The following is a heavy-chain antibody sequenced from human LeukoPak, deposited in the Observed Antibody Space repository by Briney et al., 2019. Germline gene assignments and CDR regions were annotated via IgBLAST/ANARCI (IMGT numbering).Heavy chain of an antibody. V-gene: IGHV1-18*01. D-gene: IGHD2-2*01. J-gene: IGHJ4*02. CDR3: AGDLGSSTYPYYFDY. CDR2: ISAYNGNT. Sequence: GASVKVSCKASGYTFTSYGISWVRQAPGQGLEWMGWISAYNGNTNYAQKLQGRVTMTTDTSTSTAYMELRSLRSDDTAVYYCAGDLGSSTYPYYFDYWGQGTLVTVSS. CDR1: GYTFTSYG.